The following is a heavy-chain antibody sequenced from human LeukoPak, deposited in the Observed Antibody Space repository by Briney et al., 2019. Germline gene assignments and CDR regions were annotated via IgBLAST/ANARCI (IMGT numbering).Heavy chain of an antibody. CDR1: GFDFSSYS. V-gene: IGHV3-21*01. D-gene: IGHD3-10*01. CDR2: TSGTSSYI. CDR3: ARIPVWGASMDV. Sequence: PGGSLRLSCAASGFDFSSYSRNWVRQAPGKGPEWVSSTSGTSSYIYYAESVKGRFIISRDNAKDSLYLQMNSLRAEDTAVYYCARIPVWGASMDVWGQGTTVTVSS. J-gene: IGHJ6*02.